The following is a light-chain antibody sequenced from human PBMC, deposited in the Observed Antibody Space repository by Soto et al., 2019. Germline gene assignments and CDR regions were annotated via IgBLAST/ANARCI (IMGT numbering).Light chain of an antibody. Sequence: GSTSNIGSNYVYWYQQLPGTAPKLLIYRNNQRPSGVPDRFSGSKSGTSASLAISGLRSDDEADYFCATWDDSLNGFYVFGTGTKVTVL. CDR1: TSNIGSNY. J-gene: IGLJ1*01. V-gene: IGLV1-47*01. CDR2: RNN. CDR3: ATWDDSLNGFYV.